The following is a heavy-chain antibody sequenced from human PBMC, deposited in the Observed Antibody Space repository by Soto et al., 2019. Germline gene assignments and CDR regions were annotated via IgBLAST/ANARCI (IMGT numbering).Heavy chain of an antibody. Sequence: SXTCTVSGGSISSYYWSWIRQPPGKGLEWIGYIYYSGSTNYNPSLKSRVTISVDTSKNQFSLKLSSVTAADTAVYYCAGTAAPNWFDPWGQGNLVTVSS. CDR2: IYYSGST. V-gene: IGHV4-59*01. CDR1: GGSISSYY. J-gene: IGHJ5*02. D-gene: IGHD6-6*01. CDR3: AGTAAPNWFDP.